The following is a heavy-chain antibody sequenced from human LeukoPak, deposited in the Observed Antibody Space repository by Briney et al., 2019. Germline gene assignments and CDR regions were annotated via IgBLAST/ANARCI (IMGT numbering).Heavy chain of an antibody. V-gene: IGHV4-59*11. CDR3: ARARGDYYPAVFDY. CDR2: IYYSGST. J-gene: IGHJ4*02. Sequence: SETLSLTCTVSGGSISSHYWSWNRQPPGKGLEWIGYIYYSGSTNYNPSLKSRVTISVDTSKNQFSLKLSSVTAADTAVYYCARARGDYYPAVFDYWGQGTLVTVSS. CDR1: GGSISSHY. D-gene: IGHD4-17*01.